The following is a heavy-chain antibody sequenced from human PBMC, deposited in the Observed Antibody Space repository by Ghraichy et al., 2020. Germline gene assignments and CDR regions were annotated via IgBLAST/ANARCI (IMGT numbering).Heavy chain of an antibody. CDR1: GGSFSDYY. CDR2: IDHSGST. D-gene: IGHD2-2*01. Sequence: SETLSLTCAVYGGSFSDYYWCWIRQPPGKGLEWIGEIDHSGSTNYNTSLKSRVTISVDTSKNQFSLNLGSLTAADTAVYYCARGLVPPGSRYFDLWGLCPLVAVSS. V-gene: IGHV4-34*01. CDR3: ARGLVPPGSRYFDL. J-gene: IGHJ2*01.